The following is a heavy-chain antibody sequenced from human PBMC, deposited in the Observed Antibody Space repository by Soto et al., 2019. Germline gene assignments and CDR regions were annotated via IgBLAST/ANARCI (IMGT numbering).Heavy chain of an antibody. CDR2: IYYSGST. D-gene: IGHD3-16*01. Sequence: QVQLQESGPGLVKPSQTLSLTCTVSGDSINSGGYYWSWIRQHPGKGLEWIGYIYYSGSTYYNPSRKSRVTISVDTSKNQCSLKLSSVTAADTAMYDCARGGRWLQYWYFDLWGRGTQVTVSS. J-gene: IGHJ2*01. CDR1: GDSINSGGYY. V-gene: IGHV4-31*03. CDR3: ARGGRWLQYWYFDL.